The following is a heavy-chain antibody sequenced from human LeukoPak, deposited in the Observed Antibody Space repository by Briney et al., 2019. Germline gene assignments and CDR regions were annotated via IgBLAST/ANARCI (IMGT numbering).Heavy chain of an antibody. D-gene: IGHD3-22*01. J-gene: IGHJ3*02. CDR2: IYYSGST. CDR3: ARRFVGYDSSWGASDI. Sequence: SETLSLTCTVSGGSISGYYWSWIRQPPGKGLEWIGYIYYSGSTNYNPSLKSRVTMSVDTSKNQFSLKLTSVTAADTAVYYCARRFVGYDSSWGASDIRGQGTMVTVSS. CDR1: GGSISGYY. V-gene: IGHV4-59*08.